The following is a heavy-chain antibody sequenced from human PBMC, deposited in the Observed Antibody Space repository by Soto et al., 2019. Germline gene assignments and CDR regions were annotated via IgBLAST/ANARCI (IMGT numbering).Heavy chain of an antibody. CDR1: GGSISSSSYY. Sequence: SETLSLTCTVSGGSISSSSYYWGWIRQPPGKGLEWIGSIYYSGSTYYNPSLKRRVTISVDTSKNHFSLRLSSVTGADTAVYYCARHRLLSHNNWFGPWGQGTLVTVSS. D-gene: IGHD2-2*01. CDR3: ARHRLLSHNNWFGP. J-gene: IGHJ5*02. V-gene: IGHV4-39*01. CDR2: IYYSGST.